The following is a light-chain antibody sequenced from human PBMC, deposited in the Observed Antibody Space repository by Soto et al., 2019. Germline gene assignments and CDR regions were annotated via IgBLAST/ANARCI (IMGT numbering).Light chain of an antibody. V-gene: IGKV1-5*01. CDR3: QQYQSSWS. CDR1: QSISSW. Sequence: DIQMTQSPSTLSASVGDRVIITCRASQSISSWFAWYQQKPGKVPNLLIYDASNLESGVPSRFSGSGSGTEFTLTISSLQPDDFATYYCQQYQSSWSFGQGTKVDIK. CDR2: DAS. J-gene: IGKJ1*01.